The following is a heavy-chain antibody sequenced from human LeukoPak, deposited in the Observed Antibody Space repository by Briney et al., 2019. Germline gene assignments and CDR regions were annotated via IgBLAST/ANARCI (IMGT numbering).Heavy chain of an antibody. CDR3: ARASPSSTSCYAV. CDR1: GFTFSRYW. J-gene: IGHJ4*02. D-gene: IGHD2-2*01. CDR2: IKQDGSEK. V-gene: IGHV3-7*02. Sequence: PGRSLRLSCAASGFTFSRYWMTWVRQAPGKGLEWVATIKQDGSEKYYVDSVKGRFTISRDSAKNSLYLQMNSLRAEDTAVYYCARASPSSTSCYAVWGQGTLVTISS.